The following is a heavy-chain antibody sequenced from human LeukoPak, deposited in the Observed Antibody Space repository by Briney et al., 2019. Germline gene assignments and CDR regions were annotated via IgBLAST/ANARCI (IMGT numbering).Heavy chain of an antibody. Sequence: SQTLSLTCTVSGGSISSGDYYWTWIRQPPGKGLEWIGYIYYSGSTYYNPSLKSRVTISVDTSANQFSLRLSSVTAADTAVYYCARHSMVRGVIMEYYFDYWGQGTLVTVSS. CDR2: IYYSGST. CDR3: ARHSMVRGVIMEYYFDY. D-gene: IGHD3-10*01. CDR1: GGSISSGDYY. J-gene: IGHJ4*02. V-gene: IGHV4-30-4*01.